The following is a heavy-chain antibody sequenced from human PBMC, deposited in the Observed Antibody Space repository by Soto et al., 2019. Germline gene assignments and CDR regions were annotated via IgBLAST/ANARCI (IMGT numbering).Heavy chain of an antibody. D-gene: IGHD3-22*01. CDR2: IFNTGRT. CDR3: ARLYNESSDYYYSDY. CDR1: GGSVSSYK. Sequence: QVQLQESGPGLVKPSETLSLTCTVSGGSVSSYKWNWIRQPPGKGLEWIGYIFNTGRTDFNPSLKSRVTLSLHPPKNLFSLSLRSVTAADTAVYYCARLYNESSDYYYSDYWGQGTLVTVSS. J-gene: IGHJ4*02. V-gene: IGHV4-4*08.